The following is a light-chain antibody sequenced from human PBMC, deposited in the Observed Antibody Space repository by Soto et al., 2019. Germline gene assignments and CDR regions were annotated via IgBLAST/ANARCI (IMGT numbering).Light chain of an antibody. CDR3: SSYTSSSRV. CDR2: EVS. CDR1: SSDVGGYDY. V-gene: IGLV2-14*01. J-gene: IGLJ1*01. Sequence: QSVLTQPRSVSGSPGQSVTISCTGTSSDVGGYDYVSWYQQHPGKAPKLMIYEVSNRPSGVSNRFSGSKSGNTASLTISGLQAEDEADYYCSSYTSSSRVFGTGTKLTVL.